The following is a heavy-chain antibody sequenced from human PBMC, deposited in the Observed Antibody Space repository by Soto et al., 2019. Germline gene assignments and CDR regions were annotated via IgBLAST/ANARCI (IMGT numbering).Heavy chain of an antibody. CDR2: ISSDGSST. V-gene: IGHV3-74*01. D-gene: IGHD2-2*01. J-gene: IGHJ4*02. CDR1: GFTLSNYW. CDR3: ARVPYCSSSSCYTYFDS. Sequence: PGGSLGLSSAASGFTLSNYWMHWARQAPGKGLVWVSRISSDGSSTNYADSVKGRFTISRDNAKNTLHLQMNSLRAEDTAVYYCARVPYCSSSSCYTYFDSWGQGTLVTVSS.